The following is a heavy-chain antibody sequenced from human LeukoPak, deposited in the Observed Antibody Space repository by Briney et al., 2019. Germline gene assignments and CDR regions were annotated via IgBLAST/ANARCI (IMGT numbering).Heavy chain of an antibody. J-gene: IGHJ6*02. CDR1: GGSISSYY. CDR2: IYYSGST. CDR3: ARLGYYYYGMDV. Sequence: SETLSLTCTVSGGSISSYYWSWIRQPPGKGLEWIGYIYYSGSTNYNPSLKSRVTISVDTSKNQFSLKLSSVTAADTAVYYCARLGYYYYGMDVWGQGTTVTVSS. V-gene: IGHV4-59*08.